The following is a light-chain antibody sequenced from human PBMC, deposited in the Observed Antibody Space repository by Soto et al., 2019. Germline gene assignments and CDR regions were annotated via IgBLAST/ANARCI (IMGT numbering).Light chain of an antibody. J-gene: IGLJ1*01. CDR3: SSYTSSSTV. CDR2: EVS. CDR1: SSDVGSYNY. Sequence: QSVLTQPASVSGSPGQSITISCTGTSSDVGSYNYVSWYQQHPGKAPKLMIYEVSTRPSGVSSRFSGFKSGNTASLTISGLQAEDEADYYCSSYTSSSTVFGTATKVTVL. V-gene: IGLV2-14*01.